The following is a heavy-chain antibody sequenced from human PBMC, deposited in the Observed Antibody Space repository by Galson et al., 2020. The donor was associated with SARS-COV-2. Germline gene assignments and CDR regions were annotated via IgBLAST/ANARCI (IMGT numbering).Heavy chain of an antibody. J-gene: IGHJ4*02. Sequence: QLGESLKISCAASGFTFSSYGMHWVRQAPGKGLEWVAVIWYDGSNKYYADSVKGRFTISRDNSKNTLYLQMNSLRAEDTAVYYCARADSGYDMWDFDYWGQGTLVTVSS. D-gene: IGHD5-12*01. V-gene: IGHV3-33*01. CDR1: GFTFSSYG. CDR3: ARADSGYDMWDFDY. CDR2: IWYDGSNK.